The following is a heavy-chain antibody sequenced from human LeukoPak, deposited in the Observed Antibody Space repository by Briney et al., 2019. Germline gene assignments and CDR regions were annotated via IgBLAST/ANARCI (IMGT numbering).Heavy chain of an antibody. D-gene: IGHD5-18*01. Sequence: SVKVSCKASGGTFSSYAISWVRQAPGQGLEWMGGIIPIFGTANYAQKFQGRVTITADESTSTAYMELSSLRAEDTAVYYCARDGQDGYGYAVWGQGTLVTVSS. CDR2: IIPIFGTA. CDR3: ARDGQDGYGYAV. V-gene: IGHV1-69*13. CDR1: GGTFSSYA. J-gene: IGHJ4*02.